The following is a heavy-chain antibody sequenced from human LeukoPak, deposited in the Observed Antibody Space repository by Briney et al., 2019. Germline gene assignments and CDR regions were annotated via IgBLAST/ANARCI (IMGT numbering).Heavy chain of an antibody. J-gene: IGHJ4*02. CDR1: GGSISSSSYY. D-gene: IGHD6-13*01. Sequence: SETLSLTCTVSGGSISSSSYYWGWIRQPPGKGLEWIGSIYYSGSTYYNPSLKSRVTISVDTSKNQFSLKLSSVTAADTAVYYCARGVRIAAAGLYYFDYWGQRTLVTVSS. V-gene: IGHV4-39*01. CDR3: ARGVRIAAAGLYYFDY. CDR2: IYYSGST.